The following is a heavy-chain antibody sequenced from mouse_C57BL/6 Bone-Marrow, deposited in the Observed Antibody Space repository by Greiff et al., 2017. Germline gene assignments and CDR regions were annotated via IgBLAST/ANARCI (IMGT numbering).Heavy chain of an antibody. V-gene: IGHV1-54*01. CDR1: GYAFTNYL. CDR3: ARGNPSMDY. Sequence: QVQLQQSGAELVRPGTSVKVSCKASGYAFTNYLIEWVKQRPGQGLEWIGVINPGSGGTNYNEKFKGKATLTADKSSSTAYMQLSSLTSEDTAVYFCARGNPSMDYWGQGTSVTVSS. CDR2: INPGSGGT. J-gene: IGHJ4*01.